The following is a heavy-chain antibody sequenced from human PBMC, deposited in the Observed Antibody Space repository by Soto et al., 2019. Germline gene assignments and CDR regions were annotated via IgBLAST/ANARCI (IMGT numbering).Heavy chain of an antibody. CDR1: GGSLSSGDSY. CDR3: AAEDIVLMVYAFDY. D-gene: IGHD2-8*01. Sequence: SETLSLTCTVSGGSLSSGDSYWSWIRQPPGKGLEWIGYIYNSGTTSYNPSLKSRVTISADTSKNQFSLNLSSVTAADTAVYYCAAEDIVLMVYAFDYWGQGILVTVSS. CDR2: IYNSGTT. J-gene: IGHJ4*02. V-gene: IGHV4-30-4*01.